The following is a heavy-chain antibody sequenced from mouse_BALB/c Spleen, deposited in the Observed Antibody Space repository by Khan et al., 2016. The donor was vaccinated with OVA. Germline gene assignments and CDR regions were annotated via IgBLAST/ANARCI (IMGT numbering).Heavy chain of an antibody. CDR2: IWGDGST. CDR1: GFSLTTYG. V-gene: IGHV2-3*01. Sequence: QVQLKESGPGLVAPSQSLSITCTVSGFSLTTYGVNWIRQPPGKGLEWLGVIWGDGSTNYHSALISRLSISKDNSKSQVFLNLNSLQTDDTATCYSAKWGDGSTYAMDYWGQGTSVTVSS. CDR3: AKWGDGSTYAMDY. J-gene: IGHJ4*01. D-gene: IGHD2-3*01.